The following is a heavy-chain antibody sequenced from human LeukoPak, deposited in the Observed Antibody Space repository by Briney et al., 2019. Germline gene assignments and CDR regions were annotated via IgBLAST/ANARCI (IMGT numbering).Heavy chain of an antibody. CDR1: GFTFSIYA. Sequence: PGGSLRLSCAASGFTFSIYAMSWVRQAPGQGLEWVSAISGSGGSTYYADSVKGRFTISRDNSKNTLYLQMNSLRAEDTAVYYCAKDGTPHHAALEWLNPFDYWGQGTLVTVSS. V-gene: IGHV3-23*01. CDR3: AKDGTPHHAALEWLNPFDY. CDR2: ISGSGGST. J-gene: IGHJ4*02. D-gene: IGHD3-3*01.